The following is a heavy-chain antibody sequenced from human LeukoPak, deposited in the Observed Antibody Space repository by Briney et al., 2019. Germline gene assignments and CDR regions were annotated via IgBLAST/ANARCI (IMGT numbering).Heavy chain of an antibody. D-gene: IGHD3/OR15-3a*01. CDR3: ARDRSIFGLGY. CDR1: GYTFTSYY. CDR2: INPSGGST. V-gene: IGHV1-46*01. Sequence: ASVKVSCKASGYTFTSYYMHWVRQAPGQGLEWMGIINPSGGSTSYAQKFRGRVTMTRDTSTSTVYMELSSLRSEDTAVYYCARDRSIFGLGYWGQGTLVTVSS. J-gene: IGHJ4*02.